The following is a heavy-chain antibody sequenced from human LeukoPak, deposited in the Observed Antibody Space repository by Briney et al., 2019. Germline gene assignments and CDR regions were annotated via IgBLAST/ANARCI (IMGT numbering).Heavy chain of an antibody. CDR3: ARSPRGNSSGWYNWFDP. D-gene: IGHD6-19*01. CDR2: ISYDGSNK. CDR1: GFTFSSYA. V-gene: IGHV3-30-3*01. Sequence: GGSLRLSCAAPGFTFSSYAMHWVRQAPGKGLEWVAVISYDGSNKYYADSVKGRFTISRDNSKNTLYLQMNSLRAEDTAVYYCARSPRGNSSGWYNWFDPWGQGTLVTVSS. J-gene: IGHJ5*02.